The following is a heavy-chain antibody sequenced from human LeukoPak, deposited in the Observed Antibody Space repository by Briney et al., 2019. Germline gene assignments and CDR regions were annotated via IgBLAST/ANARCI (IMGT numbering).Heavy chain of an antibody. CDR3: ARGRGSDYPFWYFDL. J-gene: IGHJ2*01. D-gene: IGHD4-17*01. V-gene: IGHV1-18*01. CDR1: GYTFTNYL. Sequence: ASVKVSCKASGYTFTNYLINWVRQAPGQGLEWMGWINTYSGKAHYAQNLQDRVTMTTDTFRSTASMELRSLRSDDTAVYYCARGRGSDYPFWYFDLWGRGTLITVSS. CDR2: INTYSGKA.